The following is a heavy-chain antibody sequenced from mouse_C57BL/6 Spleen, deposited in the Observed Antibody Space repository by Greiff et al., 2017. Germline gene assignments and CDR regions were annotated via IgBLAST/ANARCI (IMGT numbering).Heavy chain of an antibody. CDR1: GYSITSGYY. CDR2: ISYDGSN. J-gene: IGHJ3*01. CDR3: VSLYDYDVRGAY. D-gene: IGHD2-4*01. Sequence: EESGPGLVKPSQSLSLTCSVTGYSITSGYYWNWIRQFPGNKLEWMGYISYDGSNNYNPSLKNRISITRDTSKNQFFLKLNSVTNEDTATYYCVSLYDYDVRGAYWGQGTLVTVSA. V-gene: IGHV3-6*01.